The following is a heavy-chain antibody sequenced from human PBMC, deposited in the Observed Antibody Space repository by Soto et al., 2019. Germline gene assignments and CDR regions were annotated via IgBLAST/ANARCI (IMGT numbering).Heavy chain of an antibody. CDR1: GFSLSTSGVG. V-gene: IGHV2-5*02. D-gene: IGHD5-18*01. CDR3: AHRHTFFASHQFDY. CDR2: IYWDDDK. Sequence: QITLKESGPTLVKPTQTLTLTCTFSGFSLSTSGVGVGWIRQPPGKALEWLALIYWDDDKRYSPSLKSRLTTXTXTXXNQLVLTMTNMDPVDTATYYCAHRHTFFASHQFDYWGQGTLVTVSS. J-gene: IGHJ4*02.